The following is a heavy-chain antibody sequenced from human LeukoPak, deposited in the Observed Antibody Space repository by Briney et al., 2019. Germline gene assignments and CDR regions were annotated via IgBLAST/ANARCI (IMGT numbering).Heavy chain of an antibody. D-gene: IGHD1-26*01. CDR2: ISGTSGST. CDR3: IKGVGASGYYYMDV. Sequence: GGSLRLSCAASGFTFSSYAMSWVRQAPGKGLEWVSSISGTSGSTYYADSVRGRFTISRDNSKNTLYLQMNSLRAEDTAIYYSIKGVGASGYYYMDVWGRGTTVTVSS. V-gene: IGHV3-23*01. CDR1: GFTFSSYA. J-gene: IGHJ6*03.